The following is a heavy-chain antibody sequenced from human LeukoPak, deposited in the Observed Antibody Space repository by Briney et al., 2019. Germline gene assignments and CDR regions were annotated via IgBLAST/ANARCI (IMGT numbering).Heavy chain of an antibody. CDR1: GGTFSSYA. V-gene: IGHV1-69*06. Sequence: SVKVSCKASGGTFSSYAISWVRQAPGQGLEWMGGIIPIFGTANYAQKFQGRVTITADKSTSTAYMELSSLRSEDTAVYYCARVKLAVESRILAWSGVDYWGQGTLLTVSS. CDR3: ARVKLAVESRILAWSGVDY. CDR2: IIPIFGTA. J-gene: IGHJ4*02. D-gene: IGHD3-3*01.